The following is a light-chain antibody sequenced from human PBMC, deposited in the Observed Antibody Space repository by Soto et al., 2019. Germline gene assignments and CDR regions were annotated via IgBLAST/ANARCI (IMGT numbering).Light chain of an antibody. V-gene: IGLV2-14*01. CDR1: SDNY. CDR2: GVT. CDR3: SSYTNSRTLL. J-gene: IGLJ1*01. Sequence: QSALTQPASVSGSPGQSITISCTGTSDNYVSWYQQHPGKAPKLMIYGVTNQPSGVSNRFSGSKSGNTASLTISGLQTEDEADYYCSSYTNSRTLLFGTGTKVTVL.